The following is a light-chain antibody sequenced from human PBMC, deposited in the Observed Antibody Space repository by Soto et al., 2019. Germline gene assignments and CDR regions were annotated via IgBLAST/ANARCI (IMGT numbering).Light chain of an antibody. Sequence: QAVVTQEPSLTVSPGGTVTLTCASSTGAVTSGYYPNWFQQKPGQAPRALIYSTSNKHPWTPARFSGPLLGGKAALKLSGVQHEEEAEYNPLLYYGGAQLGVFAGGTKLTVL. V-gene: IGLV7-43*01. CDR2: STS. CDR3: LLYYGGAQLGV. CDR1: TGAVTSGYY. J-gene: IGLJ3*02.